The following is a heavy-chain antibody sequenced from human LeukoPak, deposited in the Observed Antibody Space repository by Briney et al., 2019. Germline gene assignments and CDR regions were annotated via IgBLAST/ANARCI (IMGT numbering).Heavy chain of an antibody. Sequence: ASVKISCKVSGYTFTDNYMHWVQQAPGKGLEWMALVDPEDGETIYADNFHGRITTTAHTSTVTAYMELPSLRSENTALYYCATGTVVGRGYYAMDVRGQGTTVTVSS. J-gene: IGHJ6*02. CDR1: GYTFTDNY. V-gene: IGHV1-69-2*01. D-gene: IGHD4-23*01. CDR3: ATGTVVGRGYYAMDV. CDR2: VDPEDGET.